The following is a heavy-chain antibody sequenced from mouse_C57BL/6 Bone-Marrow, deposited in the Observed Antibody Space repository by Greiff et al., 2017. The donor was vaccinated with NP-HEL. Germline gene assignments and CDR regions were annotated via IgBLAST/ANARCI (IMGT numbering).Heavy chain of an antibody. CDR2: ISYDGSN. D-gene: IGHD1-1*01. V-gene: IGHV3-6*01. J-gene: IGHJ2*01. Sequence: EVQLQQSGPGLVKPSQSLSLTCSVTGYSITSGYYWNWIRQFPGNKLEWMGYISYDGSNNYNPSLKNRISITRDTSKNQFFLKLNSVTTEDTATYYCARDTYYYGSSAYWGQGTTLTVSS. CDR1: GYSITSGYY. CDR3: ARDTYYYGSSAY.